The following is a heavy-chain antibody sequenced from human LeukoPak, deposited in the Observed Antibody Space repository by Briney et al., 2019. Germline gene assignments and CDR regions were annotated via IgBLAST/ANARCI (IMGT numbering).Heavy chain of an antibody. CDR3: ARLGSYHDF. CDR2: IHSSGGS. Sequence: SETLSLTCTVSGASISNYYWSRIRQTPEKGLEWMGHIHSSGGSSYYPSLKSRLTLSIDTSRNQLSLKLPSVTAADTAVHFCARLGSYHDFWGQGALVTVSS. D-gene: IGHD1-26*01. J-gene: IGHJ4*02. CDR1: GASISNYY. V-gene: IGHV4-4*09.